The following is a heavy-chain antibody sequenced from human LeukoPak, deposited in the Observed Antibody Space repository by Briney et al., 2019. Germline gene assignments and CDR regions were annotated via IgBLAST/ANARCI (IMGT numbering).Heavy chain of an antibody. D-gene: IGHD4-17*01. V-gene: IGHV3-30*04. J-gene: IGHJ4*02. CDR2: ISYDGSNK. CDR3: ARDPGTTVIPMGGEFDY. CDR1: GFTFSSYA. Sequence: PGGSLRLSCAASGFTFSSYAMHWVRQAPGKGVEWVAVISYDGSNKYYADSVKGRFTISRDNSKNTLYLQMNSLRAEDTAVYYCARDPGTTVIPMGGEFDYWGQGTLVTVSS.